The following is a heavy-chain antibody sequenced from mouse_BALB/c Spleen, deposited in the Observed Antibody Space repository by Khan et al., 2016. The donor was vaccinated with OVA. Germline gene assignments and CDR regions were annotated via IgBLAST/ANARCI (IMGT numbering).Heavy chain of an antibody. Sequence: EVELVESGGGLVQPGGSRKLSCAASGFTFSDYGMAWVRQAPGKGPEWVAFISDLAYSIYYADTVTGRFTIPRENGKNTLYLEMSSLRSEDTAMYYCSRGGGTAPFAYWGQGTLVTVSA. J-gene: IGHJ3*01. V-gene: IGHV5-15*02. CDR3: SRGGGTAPFAY. CDR1: GFTFSDYG. CDR2: ISDLAYSI. D-gene: IGHD1-2*01.